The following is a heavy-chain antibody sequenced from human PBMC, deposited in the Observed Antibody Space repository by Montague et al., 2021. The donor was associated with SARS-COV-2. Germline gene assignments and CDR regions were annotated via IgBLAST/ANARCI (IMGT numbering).Heavy chain of an antibody. CDR2: IYSGGST. CDR3: TNALNVVDIL. CDR1: GFTVSSNY. D-gene: IGHD3-9*01. J-gene: IGHJ4*01. V-gene: IGHV3-53*01. Sequence: SQRLSCAASGFTVSSNYMSWVRQAPRKGLEWVSVIYSGGSTYYADSVKGRFTISRDNSEGTLYLQMDSLRVEDTAMYFCTNALNVVDILWGQGILVAVSS.